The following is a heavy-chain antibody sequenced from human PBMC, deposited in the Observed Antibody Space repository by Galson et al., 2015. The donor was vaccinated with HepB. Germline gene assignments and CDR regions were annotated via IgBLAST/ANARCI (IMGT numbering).Heavy chain of an antibody. CDR3: ARSITIFGVVMN. J-gene: IGHJ1*01. V-gene: IGHV4-59*01. CDR2: IYYSGST. CDR1: GASINSYY. D-gene: IGHD3-3*01. Sequence: SETLSLTCNVSGASINSYYWNWIRQSPGKGLEWIGYIYYSGSTNYNPSLKSRLTISVGMSKNQFFLNLSSVTAADTAVYYCARSITIFGVVMNWGQGTLVTVSS.